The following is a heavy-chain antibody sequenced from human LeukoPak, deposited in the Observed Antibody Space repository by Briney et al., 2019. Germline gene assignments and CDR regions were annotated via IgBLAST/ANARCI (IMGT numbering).Heavy chain of an antibody. Sequence: ASVKVSCKGSGYTFTNYAIHWVRQAPGQRLEWMGWINADNGNTKYSQKFQGRVTITRDTSASTAYMELSSLRSEDTAVYYCARTPNLRLGELSFFLDYWGQGTLVTVSS. CDR2: INADNGNT. J-gene: IGHJ4*02. CDR3: ARTPNLRLGELSFFLDY. D-gene: IGHD3-16*02. CDR1: GYTFTNYA. V-gene: IGHV1-3*01.